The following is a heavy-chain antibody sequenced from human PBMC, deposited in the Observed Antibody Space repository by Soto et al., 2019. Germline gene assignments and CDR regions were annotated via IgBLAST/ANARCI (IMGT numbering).Heavy chain of an antibody. CDR1: GASIATYY. D-gene: IGHD3-10*01. Sequence: PETLSLTCSVSGASIATYYWMWIRQPPGKGLEWIGSISYSGRTKYNPSLESRVMISLDTSKNQFSLRLTSVTAADTALYYCARDWDSSGLFDPWGQGALVTVSS. CDR3: ARDWDSSGLFDP. J-gene: IGHJ5*02. V-gene: IGHV4-59*01. CDR2: ISYSGRT.